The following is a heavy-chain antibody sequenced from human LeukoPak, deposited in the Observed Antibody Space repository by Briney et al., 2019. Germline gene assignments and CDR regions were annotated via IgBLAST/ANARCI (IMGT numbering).Heavy chain of an antibody. Sequence: GGSLRLSCAASGFTFSSYSMNWVRQAPGKGLEWVSYISSSSSTIYYADSVKGRFTISRDNAKNSLYLQMNSLRAEDTAVYYCARDGPTYYYDSSGVFDYWGQGTLVTVSS. CDR1: GFTFSSYS. CDR2: ISSSSSTI. J-gene: IGHJ4*02. V-gene: IGHV3-48*04. D-gene: IGHD3-22*01. CDR3: ARDGPTYYYDSSGVFDY.